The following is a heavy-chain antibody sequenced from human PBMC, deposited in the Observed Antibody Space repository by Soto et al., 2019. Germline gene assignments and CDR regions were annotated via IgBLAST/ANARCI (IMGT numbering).Heavy chain of an antibody. CDR2: MGYDGSNE. Sequence: QVQLVESGGGGFQPGTSLTPPCEASGFIFGNYGMNWVPQAPGKEREWVTVMGYDGSNEDYADSVKGRFTISRDNSKNTLYLQMNSLRADDTAVYYCARGGYTYGLYWGYFDLWGRGTLVTVSS. CDR3: ARGGYTYGLYWGYFDL. CDR1: GFIFGNYG. D-gene: IGHD5-18*01. J-gene: IGHJ2*01. V-gene: IGHV3-33*01.